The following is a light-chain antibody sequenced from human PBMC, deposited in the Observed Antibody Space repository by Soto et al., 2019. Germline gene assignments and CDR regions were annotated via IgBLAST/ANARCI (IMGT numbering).Light chain of an antibody. CDR1: QSVSNN. J-gene: IGKJ1*01. CDR3: QQYNNWWT. Sequence: EIVMTQSPATLSVSPGERVTLSCRASQSVSNNLAWYQKKPGQAPRLLIYGASTRATGIPARFSGSGSGTEFTLTISILQSEDFAFYYCQQYNNWWTFGQGTRVDIK. V-gene: IGKV3-15*01. CDR2: GAS.